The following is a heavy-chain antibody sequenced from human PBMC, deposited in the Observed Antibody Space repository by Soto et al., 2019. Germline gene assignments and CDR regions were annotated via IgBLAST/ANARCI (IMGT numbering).Heavy chain of an antibody. CDR3: ARDNGYSYGYNLDH. D-gene: IGHD5-18*01. V-gene: IGHV4-59*01. CDR2: IYYSGST. J-gene: IGHJ4*02. Sequence: PSETLSLTCTVSGGTISSYYWSWIRKPPGKGLEWIGYIYYSGSTNYNPSLRSRVTISVDTSKNQFSLKLTSVTAADTAVYYCARDNGYSYGYNLDHWGQGTLVTVS. CDR1: GGTISSYY.